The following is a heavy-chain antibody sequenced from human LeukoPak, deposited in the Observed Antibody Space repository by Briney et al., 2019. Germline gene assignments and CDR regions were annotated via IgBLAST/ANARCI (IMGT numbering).Heavy chain of an antibody. V-gene: IGHV3-21*01. CDR1: GFTFNRYR. Sequence: GGSLSLSCAAAGFTFNRYRVNWVRQATGKGLEWVSSISSSSSYIYYADSVKGRFTISRDNAKNSLYLQMNSLRAEDTAVYYCARDQGGPLGYSYGYGFDYWGQGTLVTVSS. J-gene: IGHJ4*02. D-gene: IGHD5-18*01. CDR2: ISSSSSYI. CDR3: ARDQGGPLGYSYGYGFDY.